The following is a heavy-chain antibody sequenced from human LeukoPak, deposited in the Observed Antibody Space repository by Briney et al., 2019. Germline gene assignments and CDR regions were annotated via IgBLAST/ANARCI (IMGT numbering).Heavy chain of an antibody. CDR1: GFTFSTYW. CDR2: ISGSGGDT. CDR3: AKDPVITMIVDHPQEYGLDV. J-gene: IGHJ6*02. D-gene: IGHD3-22*01. V-gene: IGHV3-23*01. Sequence: PGGSLRLSCAASGFTFSTYWMSWVRQAPGKGLEWVAAISGSGGDTYYADSVKGRFIISRDNSKNTLYLQMNSLRAEETAVYYCAKDPVITMIVDHPQEYGLDVWGQGTTVTVSS.